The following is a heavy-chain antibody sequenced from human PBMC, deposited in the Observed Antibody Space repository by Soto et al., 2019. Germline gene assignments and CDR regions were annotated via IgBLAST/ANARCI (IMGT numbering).Heavy chain of an antibody. D-gene: IGHD5-12*01. CDR3: ARGNHRWMQLWYFAL. Sequence: QVQLVQSGAEVKKPGSSVTVSCKASGGTFSSYTISWVRQAPGQGLEWMGGIIPIFGTANYAQKFQGRVTITADDATSAASMESSSLRSADTAVYYCARGNHRWMQLWYFALWGRGTLVTVSS. J-gene: IGHJ2*01. V-gene: IGHV1-69*12. CDR1: GGTFSSYT. CDR2: IIPIFGTA.